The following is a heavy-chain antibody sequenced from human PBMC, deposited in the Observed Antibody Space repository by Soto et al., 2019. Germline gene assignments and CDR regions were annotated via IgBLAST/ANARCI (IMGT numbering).Heavy chain of an antibody. V-gene: IGHV1-69*01. CDR2: IIPIFGTA. J-gene: IGHJ3*02. Sequence: QVQLVQSGAEVKKPGSSVKVSCKASGGTFSSYAISWVRQAPGHGLEWMGGIIPIFGTANYAQKFQGRVTITADESTSTAYMELSSLRSEHTAVSYCARVGLQRWYEVAFDIWGQGTIVAVSS. D-gene: IGHD6-13*01. CDR3: ARVGLQRWYEVAFDI. CDR1: GGTFSSYA.